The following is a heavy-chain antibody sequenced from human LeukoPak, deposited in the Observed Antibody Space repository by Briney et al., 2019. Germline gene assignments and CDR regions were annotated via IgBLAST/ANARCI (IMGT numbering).Heavy chain of an antibody. CDR2: MNPNSGNT. CDR3: ARGPAIITIFGVVKSRSKSGFDY. CDR1: GYTFTSYD. D-gene: IGHD3-3*01. V-gene: IGHV1-8*01. J-gene: IGHJ4*02. Sequence: ASVTVSCKASGYTFTSYDINWVRQATGQGLEWMGWMNPNSGNTGYAQKFQGRVTMTRNTSISTAYMELSSLRSEDTAVYYCARGPAIITIFGVVKSRSKSGFDYWGQGTLVTVSS.